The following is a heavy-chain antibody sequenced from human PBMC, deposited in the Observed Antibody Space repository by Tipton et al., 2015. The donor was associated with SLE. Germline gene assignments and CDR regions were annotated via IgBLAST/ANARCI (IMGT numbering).Heavy chain of an antibody. CDR1: SGSIRSYD. Sequence: LRLSCTVSSGSIRSYDWDWIRQPAGKGLEWIGRAYASGSTNYNPSLKSRVTLSVDTSKNQFSLKLSSVTAADTAVYYCARDAWARSGHFDYWGQGTLVTVSS. D-gene: IGHD6-19*01. V-gene: IGHV4-4*07. CDR3: ARDAWARSGHFDY. J-gene: IGHJ4*02. CDR2: AYASGST.